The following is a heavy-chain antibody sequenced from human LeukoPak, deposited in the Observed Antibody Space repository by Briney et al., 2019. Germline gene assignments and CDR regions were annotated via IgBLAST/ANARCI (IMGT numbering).Heavy chain of an antibody. J-gene: IGHJ6*02. CDR1: GGSISSYY. V-gene: IGHV4-59*01. CDR3: ARQQLVYYGMDV. CDR2: IYYSGST. D-gene: IGHD6-13*01. Sequence: PSETLSLTCTVSGGSISSYYWSWIRQPPGKGLEWIGYIYYSGSTNYNPSLKSRVTISVDTSKNQFSLKLSSVTAADTAVYYCARQQLVYYGMDVWGQGTTVTVSS.